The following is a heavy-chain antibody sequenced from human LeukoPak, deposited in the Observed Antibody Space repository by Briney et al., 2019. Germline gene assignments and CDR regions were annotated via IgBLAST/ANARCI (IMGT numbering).Heavy chain of an antibody. CDR1: GFTFSSYS. CDR3: ARAELLLSGPDY. V-gene: IGHV3-21*01. J-gene: IGHJ4*02. D-gene: IGHD2-15*01. CDR2: ISSSSSYI. Sequence: GGSLRLSCTASGFTFSSYSMNWVRQAPGKGLEWVSSISSSSSYIYYADSLKGRFTISRDSAKNSLYLQMNSLRAEDTAVYYCARAELLLSGPDYWGQGTLVTVSS.